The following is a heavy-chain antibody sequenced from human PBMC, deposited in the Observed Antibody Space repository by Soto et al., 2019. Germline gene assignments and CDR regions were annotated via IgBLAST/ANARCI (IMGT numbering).Heavy chain of an antibody. CDR1: GFSLSTSGVG. CDR2: IYWDDDK. Sequence: QITLKESGPTLVKPTQTLTLTCTFSGFSLSTSGVGVGWIRQPPGKALEWLALIYWDDDKRYSPSLKSRLTNPRDTSKNQVALTMPNMTPVDTATYYGSHSPQGLWSAPWGQGTPVTVSS. CDR3: SHSPQGLWSAP. V-gene: IGHV2-5*02. D-gene: IGHD3-16*01. J-gene: IGHJ5*02.